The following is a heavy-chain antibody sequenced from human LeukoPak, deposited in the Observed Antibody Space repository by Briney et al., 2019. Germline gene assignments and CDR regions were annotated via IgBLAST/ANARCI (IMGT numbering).Heavy chain of an antibody. D-gene: IGHD3-10*01. V-gene: IGHV4-59*01. Sequence: PSETPSLTCTVSGGSISSYYWSWIRQPPGKGLEWIGYTYHSGSTNYNPSLKSRVTIPIDTSKNQFSLKLRSVTAADTAVYYCARHYGSGFDYWGQGTLVTVSS. CDR3: ARHYGSGFDY. CDR1: GGSISSYY. CDR2: TYHSGST. J-gene: IGHJ4*02.